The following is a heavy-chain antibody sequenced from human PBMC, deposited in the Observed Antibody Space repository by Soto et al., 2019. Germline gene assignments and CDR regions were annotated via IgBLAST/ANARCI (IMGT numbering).Heavy chain of an antibody. D-gene: IGHD2-2*01. J-gene: IGHJ4*02. CDR1: GFMFSNYA. CDR3: AKDPCIGTSCYGIHDC. Sequence: GGSLRLSCAASGFMFSNYAMNWVRQAPGKGLEWVSTIMGGSANTYEADSVKGLFTVSRDNSKNPLYLQVNNLRVEDTAVYYCAKDPCIGTSCYGIHDCWGQGTLVTVSS. V-gene: IGHV3-23*01. CDR2: IMGGSANT.